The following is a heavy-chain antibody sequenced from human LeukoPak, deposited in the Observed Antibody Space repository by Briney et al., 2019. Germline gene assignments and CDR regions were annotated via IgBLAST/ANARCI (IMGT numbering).Heavy chain of an antibody. V-gene: IGHV1-8*01. CDR3: ARGPPNWGYDY. CDR2: MSPNSGDT. Sequence: ASVKVSFTASGYTFTIYDFNWVRQATGQRPEWMGWMSPNSGDTGYAQKFQDRVTMTRNTSISTAYMELSSLRSDDTAVYYCARGPPNWGYDYWGPGTLVTVSS. CDR1: GYTFTIYD. J-gene: IGHJ4*02. D-gene: IGHD7-27*01.